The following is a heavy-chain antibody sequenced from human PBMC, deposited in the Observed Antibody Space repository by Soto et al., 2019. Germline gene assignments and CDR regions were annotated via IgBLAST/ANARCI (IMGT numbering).Heavy chain of an antibody. J-gene: IGHJ6*02. V-gene: IGHV4-61*01. CDR3: ARVAVAGTGIKNGMDV. Sequence: SETLSLTCTVSGGSVSSHSHYWNWIRQPPGKGLEWIGYIYYSGNTNYNPSLKSRITMSAGTSKNQFSLKLSSVTAADTAVYYSARVAVAGTGIKNGMDVWGQGTTVTVSS. CDR1: GGSVSSHSHY. D-gene: IGHD6-19*01. CDR2: IYYSGNT.